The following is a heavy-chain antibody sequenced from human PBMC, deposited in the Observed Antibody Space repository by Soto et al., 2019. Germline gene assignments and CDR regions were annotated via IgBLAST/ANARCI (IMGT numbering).Heavy chain of an antibody. CDR3: ARHHDS. CDR2: INYSGTT. Sequence: PSETLSLTCAVYGGSFGAYSWTWIRQTPGKGLEWIGEINYSGTTYYNPSLEGRATISVDTSKNQFSLKLSSVTAADTAVYYCARHHDSWGQGTLVTVSS. J-gene: IGHJ4*02. V-gene: IGHV4-34*01. CDR1: GGSFGAYS.